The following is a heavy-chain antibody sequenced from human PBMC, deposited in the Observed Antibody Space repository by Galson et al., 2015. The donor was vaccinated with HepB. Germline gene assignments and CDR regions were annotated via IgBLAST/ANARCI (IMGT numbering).Heavy chain of an antibody. CDR2: IIPIFGTA. D-gene: IGHD6-6*01. CDR1: GGTFSSYA. Sequence: SVKVSCKASGGTFSSYAISWVRQAPGQGLEWMGGIIPIFGTANYAQKFQGRVTITADKSTSTAYMELSSLRSEDTAVYYCARPSIAARRYYYYGMDVWGQGTTVTVSS. J-gene: IGHJ6*02. CDR3: ARPSIAARRYYYYGMDV. V-gene: IGHV1-69*06.